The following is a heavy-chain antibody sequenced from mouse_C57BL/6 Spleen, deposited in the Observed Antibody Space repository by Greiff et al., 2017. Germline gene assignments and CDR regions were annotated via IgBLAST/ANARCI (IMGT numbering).Heavy chain of an antibody. CDR2: IDPENGDT. Sequence: EVKLMESGAELVRPGASVKLSCTASGFNIKDDYMHWVKQRPEQGLEWIGWIDPENGDTEYASKFQGKATITADTSSNTAYLQLSSLTSEDTAVYYCTYGLGAYWGQGTLVTVSA. CDR1: GFNIKDDY. V-gene: IGHV14-4*01. CDR3: TYGLGAY. D-gene: IGHD3-1*01. J-gene: IGHJ3*01.